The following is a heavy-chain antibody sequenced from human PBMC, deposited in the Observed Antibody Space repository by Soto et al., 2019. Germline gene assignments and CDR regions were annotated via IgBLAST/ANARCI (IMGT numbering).Heavy chain of an antibody. CDR1: GGSFSGYY. CDR3: ATGIVGATGHFDY. Sequence: SETLSLTCAVYGGSFSGYYWSWIRQPPGKGLEWIGYIYYSGSTYYNPSLKSRVTISVYTSKNQFSLKLSSVTAADTAVYYCATGIVGATGHFDYWGQGTLVTVS. D-gene: IGHD1-26*01. J-gene: IGHJ4*02. V-gene: IGHV4-34*09. CDR2: IYYSGST.